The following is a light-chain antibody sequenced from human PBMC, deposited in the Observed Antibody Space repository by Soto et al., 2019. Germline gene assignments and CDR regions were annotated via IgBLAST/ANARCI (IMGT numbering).Light chain of an antibody. Sequence: EIVLTQSPSTLSLSPGERATLSCRASQSVGSSYLAWYQQKPGQAPRLLIYDVSTRATGIPDRFSGSGSGTDCTLTISRLEPEDFAVYYCQRYGTSPPWTFGQGTKVDIK. CDR1: QSVGSSY. J-gene: IGKJ1*01. CDR3: QRYGTSPPWT. CDR2: DVS. V-gene: IGKV3-20*01.